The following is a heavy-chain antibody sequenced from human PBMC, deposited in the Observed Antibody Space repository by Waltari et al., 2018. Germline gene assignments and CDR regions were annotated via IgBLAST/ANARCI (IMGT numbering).Heavy chain of an antibody. CDR2: IIPIFGTA. Sequence: QVQLVKSGAAVKKPGTSVKVSCKASGGTFSRYAISRVRQEPGQGLEWMGGIIPIFGTANYAQKFQGRVTITADESTSTAYMELSSLRSEDTAVYYCARVRDGYNWKYYFDYWGQGTLVTVSS. V-gene: IGHV1-69*13. CDR1: GGTFSRYA. D-gene: IGHD1-1*01. J-gene: IGHJ4*02. CDR3: ARVRDGYNWKYYFDY.